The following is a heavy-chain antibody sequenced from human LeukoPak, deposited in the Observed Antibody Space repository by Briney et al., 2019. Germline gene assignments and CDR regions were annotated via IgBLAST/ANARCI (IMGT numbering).Heavy chain of an antibody. V-gene: IGHV4-38-2*02. J-gene: IGHJ4*02. Sequence: SETLSLTCSVSGYSISSGYYWGWIRQPPGKGLEWIGSIFHTGSTYYNPSLKSRVTISVDTSKNQFSLKLSSVTAADTAVYYCARVVGIPGQYSGYERHFDYWGQGTLVTVSS. CDR3: ARVVGIPGQYSGYERHFDY. CDR2: IFHTGST. D-gene: IGHD5-12*01. CDR1: GYSISSGYY.